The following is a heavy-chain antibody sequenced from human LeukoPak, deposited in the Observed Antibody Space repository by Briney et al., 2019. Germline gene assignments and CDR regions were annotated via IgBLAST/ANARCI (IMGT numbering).Heavy chain of an antibody. Sequence: GSSVKVSCKASGGTFSRYAISWVRQAPGQGLEWMGGIMPTFGTANYAQKFQGRVTITADESTTTAYMELSSLRSEDTAVYCCARLYYYDSSGYYWYFDLWGRGSLVTVSS. CDR2: IMPTFGTA. CDR3: ARLYYYDSSGYYWYFDL. V-gene: IGHV1-69*01. D-gene: IGHD3-22*01. CDR1: GGTFSRYA. J-gene: IGHJ2*01.